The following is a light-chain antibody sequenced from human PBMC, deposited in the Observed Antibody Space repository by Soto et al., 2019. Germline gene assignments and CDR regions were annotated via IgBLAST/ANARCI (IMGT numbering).Light chain of an antibody. V-gene: IGLV1-40*01. CDR1: SSNIGAGYD. J-gene: IGLJ2*01. CDR3: QSYASSLSGVV. Sequence: QPVLTQPPSVSGAPGQRVTISCTGSSSNIGAGYDVHWYQQLPGTAPKLLIYRDTNRPSGVPDRFSVSKSGTSASLAITGLQADDEADYYCQSYASSLSGVVFGGVTKLTV. CDR2: RDT.